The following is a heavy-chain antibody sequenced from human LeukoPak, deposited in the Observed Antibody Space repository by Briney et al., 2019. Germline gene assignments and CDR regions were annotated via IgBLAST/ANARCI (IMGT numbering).Heavy chain of an antibody. CDR3: VRFAAMAKPDY. V-gene: IGHV1-8*02. CDR2: MNPNSGKT. J-gene: IGHJ4*02. Sequence: GASVKVSCKASGYTFINYDINWVRQAPGQGLEWMGWMNPNSGKTGYAQNFQGRVTMTRSTSISTAYMELSSLRSDDTAVYYCVRFAAMAKPDYWGQGTLVTVSS. D-gene: IGHD5-18*01. CDR1: GYTFINYD.